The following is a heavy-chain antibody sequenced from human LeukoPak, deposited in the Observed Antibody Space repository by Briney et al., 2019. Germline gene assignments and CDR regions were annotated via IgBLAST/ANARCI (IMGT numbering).Heavy chain of an antibody. CDR2: ISGSGNAI. V-gene: IGHV3-48*03. J-gene: IGHJ3*02. Sequence: PGGSLRLSCAASGFTFSTYEMNWFRQAPGKGLEWVSYISGSGNAIYYADSVKGRFTISRDNAKDSLYLQMNSVRAEDTAVYYCARALPSPLYSGSYADAFDIWGQGTMVTVSS. D-gene: IGHD1-26*01. CDR3: ARALPSPLYSGSYADAFDI. CDR1: GFTFSTYE.